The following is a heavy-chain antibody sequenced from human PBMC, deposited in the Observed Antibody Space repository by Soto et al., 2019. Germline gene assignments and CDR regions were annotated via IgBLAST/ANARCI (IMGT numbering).Heavy chain of an antibody. CDR2: LAYSGIT. J-gene: IGHJ6*04. D-gene: IGHD6-6*01. CDR1: GGDISYYY. V-gene: IGHV4-59*01. CDR3: ARARWGQLEAV. Sequence: SETLSLTCTVPGGDISYYYWHWIRQPPGKGLEWIGYLAYSGITKYNPSLTSRVTISIDTSKNQFSLNLSSVTAADTAVYYCARARWGQLEAVWGKGTTVTVSS.